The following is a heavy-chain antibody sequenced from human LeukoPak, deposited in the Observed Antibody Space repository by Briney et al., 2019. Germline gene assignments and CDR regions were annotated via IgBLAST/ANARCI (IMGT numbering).Heavy chain of an antibody. V-gene: IGHV3-21*01. J-gene: IGHJ4*02. CDR3: ARDYYGDYCFDY. CDR1: GFTFSSYS. D-gene: IGHD4-17*01. CDR2: ISGTGSYI. Sequence: PGGSLRLSCAASGFTFSSYSMNWVRQAPGKGLEWVSSISGTGSYIYYADSVKGRFTVSRDNAKNSLCLQMNSLRAEDTAVYYCARDYYGDYCFDYWGQGTLVTVSS.